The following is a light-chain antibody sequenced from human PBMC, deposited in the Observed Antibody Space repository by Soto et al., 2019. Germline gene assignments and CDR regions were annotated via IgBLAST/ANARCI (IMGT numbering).Light chain of an antibody. J-gene: IGKJ1*01. CDR1: QSTSSY. CDR2: AAS. V-gene: IGKV1-39*01. CDR3: QQSYSTPQP. Sequence: DIQMTQSPSSLSASVGDRVTITCRASQSTSSYLNWYQQKPGKAPKLLLYAASSLQSGVPSRFSGSGSVTDFTLTISSLQHADFAIYYCQQSYSTPQPFGQGTKVQIK.